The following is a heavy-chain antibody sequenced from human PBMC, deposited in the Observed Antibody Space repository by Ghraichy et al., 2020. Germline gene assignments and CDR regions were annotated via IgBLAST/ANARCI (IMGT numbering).Heavy chain of an antibody. Sequence: ASVKVSCKASGYTFTGYYMHWVRQAPGQGLEWMGWINPNSGGTNYAQKFQGRVTMTRDTSISTAYMELSRLRSDDTAVYYCASLDYGDHGDAFDIWGQGTMVTVSS. V-gene: IGHV1-2*02. D-gene: IGHD4-17*01. CDR2: INPNSGGT. J-gene: IGHJ3*02. CDR1: GYTFTGYY. CDR3: ASLDYGDHGDAFDI.